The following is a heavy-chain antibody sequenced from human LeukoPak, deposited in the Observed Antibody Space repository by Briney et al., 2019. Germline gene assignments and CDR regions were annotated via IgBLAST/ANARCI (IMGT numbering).Heavy chain of an antibody. J-gene: IGHJ4*02. CDR2: IYYSGST. V-gene: IGHV4-59*01. CDR1: GGSISSYY. Sequence: SETLSLTCTVSGGSISSYYWSWIRQPPGKGLEWIGYIYYSGSTNYNPSLKSRVTISVDTSKNQFSLKLSSVTAADTAVYYCARVSSSWCYFDYWGQGTLVTVSS. D-gene: IGHD6-13*01. CDR3: ARVSSSWCYFDY.